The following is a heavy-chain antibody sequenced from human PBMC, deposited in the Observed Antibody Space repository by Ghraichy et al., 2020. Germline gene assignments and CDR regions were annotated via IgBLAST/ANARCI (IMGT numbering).Heavy chain of an antibody. CDR2: IKQGGSEK. CDR3: ARARGGWCTTTICFAEYAEY. D-gene: IGHD2/OR15-2a*01. V-gene: IGHV3-7*01. J-gene: IGHJ4*02. Sequence: GGSLTLSCVGSEFSFNNYWMSWVRQAPGKGLEWVASIKQGGSEKHYADSLKGRIAISRDNTQNSLFLQLNSLRVDDTAVYYCARARGGWCTTTICFAEYAEYWGEGTLVTVSS. CDR1: EFSFNNYW.